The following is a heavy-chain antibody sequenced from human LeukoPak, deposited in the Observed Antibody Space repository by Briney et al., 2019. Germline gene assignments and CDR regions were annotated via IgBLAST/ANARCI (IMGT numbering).Heavy chain of an antibody. CDR3: ARQPTAMGTFDY. CDR2: IYYSGKT. J-gene: IGHJ4*02. CDR1: GGAISGYY. D-gene: IGHD5-18*01. Sequence: SETLSLTCTVSGGAISGYYWSWIRQPPGKGLEWIGSIYYSGKTYYNPSLKSRGTISVDTSKNQFSLKLSSVTAADTAVYYCARQPTAMGTFDYWGQGTLVPVSS. V-gene: IGHV4-59*05.